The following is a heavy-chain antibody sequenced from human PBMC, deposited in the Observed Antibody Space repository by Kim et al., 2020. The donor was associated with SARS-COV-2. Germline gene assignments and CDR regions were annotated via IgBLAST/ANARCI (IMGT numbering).Heavy chain of an antibody. CDR2: GST. D-gene: IGHD1-26*01. Sequence: GSTYDEDSVKGRFTISRHNSKNTLYLQMNSLRAEDTAVYYCARVGATGILWGQGTLVTVSS. CDR3: ARVGATGIL. J-gene: IGHJ4*02. V-gene: IGHV3-53*04.